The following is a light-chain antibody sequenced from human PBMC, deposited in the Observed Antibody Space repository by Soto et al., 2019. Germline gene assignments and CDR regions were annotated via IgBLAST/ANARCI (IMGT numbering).Light chain of an antibody. CDR1: SSNIGAGYD. CDR3: QSYDSSLSGVV. Sequence: QSVLTQPPSVSGAPGQRVTISCTGSSSNIGAGYDVHWYQQLPGTAPKLLISGDNNRPSGVPDRFSGSQSGTSASLAITGLQAADEADYYCQSYDSSLSGVVFGGGTKLTVL. CDR2: GDN. J-gene: IGLJ2*01. V-gene: IGLV1-40*01.